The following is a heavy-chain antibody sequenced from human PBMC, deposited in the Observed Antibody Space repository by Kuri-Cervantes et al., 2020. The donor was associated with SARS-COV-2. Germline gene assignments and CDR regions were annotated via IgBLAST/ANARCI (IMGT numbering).Heavy chain of an antibody. V-gene: IGHV4-59*08. CDR3: ARQSMLSRSHEY. J-gene: IGHJ4*02. D-gene: IGHD3-16*01. CDR1: GGSISSHY. CDR2: VYDSGST. Sequence: GSLRLSCTVSGGSISSHYWNWIRQPPGKGLEWIGYVYDSGSTNYNPSLKSRVTISVDTSKNQFSLKLSSVTAADTAVYYCARQSMLSRSHEYWGQGTLVTVSS.